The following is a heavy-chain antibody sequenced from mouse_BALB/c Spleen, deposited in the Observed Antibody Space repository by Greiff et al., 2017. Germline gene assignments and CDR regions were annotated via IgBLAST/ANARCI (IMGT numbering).Heavy chain of an antibody. CDR1: GFAFSSYD. CDR2: ISSGGGST. CDR3: ARQGGMDY. Sequence: DVHLVESGGGLVKPGGSLKLSCAASGFAFSSYDMSWVRQTPEKRLEWVAYISSGGGSTYYPDTVKGRFTISRDNAKNTLYLQMSSLKSEDTAMYYCARQGGMDYWGQGTSVTASS. J-gene: IGHJ4*01. V-gene: IGHV5-12-1*01.